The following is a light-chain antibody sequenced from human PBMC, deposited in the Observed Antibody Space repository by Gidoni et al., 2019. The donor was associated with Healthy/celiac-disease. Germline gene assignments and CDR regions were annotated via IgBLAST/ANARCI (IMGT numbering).Light chain of an antibody. CDR3: SLYTSSSTVV. Sequence: QSALTQPPSVSGSPGQSVTISCTGTSSDVGSSNRVSWYQQPPGTAPKLMIYEVSNRPSGVPDRFSGSKSGNTASLTISGLQAEDEADYYCSLYTSSSTVVFGGGTKLTVL. J-gene: IGLJ2*01. CDR1: SSDVGSSNR. V-gene: IGLV2-18*01. CDR2: EVS.